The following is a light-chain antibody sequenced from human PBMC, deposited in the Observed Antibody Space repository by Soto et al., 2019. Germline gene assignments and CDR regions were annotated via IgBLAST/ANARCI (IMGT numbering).Light chain of an antibody. V-gene: IGKV3-20*01. CDR3: QQYGSSTWT. Sequence: ESVLRQSPGTLSVSPGERATLSCRASQSVSSNLAWYQQKPGQAPRLLISGASSRATGIPDRFSGSGSGTDFTLTISRLEPEDFAVYYCQQYGSSTWTFGQGTKVDI. J-gene: IGKJ1*01. CDR1: QSVSSN. CDR2: GAS.